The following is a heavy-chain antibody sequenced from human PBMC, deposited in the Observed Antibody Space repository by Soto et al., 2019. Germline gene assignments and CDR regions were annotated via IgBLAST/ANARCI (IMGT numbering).Heavy chain of an antibody. CDR3: ARDHQYYDFWSGYSPQDSYGMDV. CDR2: ISSSGSTI. D-gene: IGHD3-3*01. Sequence: GGSLRLSCAASGFTFSSYEMNWVRQAPGKGLGWVSYISSSGSTIYYADSVKGRFTISRDNAKNSLYLQMNSLRAEDTAVYYCARDHQYYDFWSGYSPQDSYGMDVWGQGTTVTVSS. V-gene: IGHV3-48*03. J-gene: IGHJ6*02. CDR1: GFTFSSYE.